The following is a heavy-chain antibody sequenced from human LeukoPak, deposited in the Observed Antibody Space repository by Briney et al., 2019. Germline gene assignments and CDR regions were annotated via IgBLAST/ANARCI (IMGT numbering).Heavy chain of an antibody. J-gene: IGHJ4*02. CDR1: GFTFSRYG. Sequence: QPGGSLRLSCAASGFTFSRYGMHWVRQAPGKGLEWVAVIWYDGSSKYYADSVKGRFTVSRDNSKNTLYLQLNSLRAEDTAVYYCARDFTFDYWGQGTLVTVSS. CDR3: ARDFTFDY. D-gene: IGHD3-16*01. CDR2: IWYDGSSK. V-gene: IGHV3-33*01.